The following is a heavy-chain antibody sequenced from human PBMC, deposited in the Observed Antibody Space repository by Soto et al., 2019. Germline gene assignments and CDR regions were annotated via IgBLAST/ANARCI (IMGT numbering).Heavy chain of an antibody. D-gene: IGHD2-21*02. V-gene: IGHV1-69*01. CDR1: GGSFSSYV. CDR3: ATSSRKHCRGDTCFENWFDP. J-gene: IGHJ5*02. CDR2: IIPMFGTA. Sequence: QVHLVQSGAEVKQPGSSVRVSCKASGGSFSSYVISWVRQAPGQGLEWMGGIIPMFGTANYEQRFQGRLTINADERTNTADMELSTLRSEDSAVYYCATSSRKHCRGDTCFENWFDPWGQGTRVTVSS.